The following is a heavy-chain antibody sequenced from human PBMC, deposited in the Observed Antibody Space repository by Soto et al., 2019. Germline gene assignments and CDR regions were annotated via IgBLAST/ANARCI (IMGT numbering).Heavy chain of an antibody. CDR1: GYTFNIYG. Sequence: QVQLVQSGAEMKKPGASVKVSCKSSGYTFNIYGIHWLRQAPGQSLEWMGWINGGTGNVEYSQRFQDRVIISRDTSASTDDMEVSRLTFDDTAIYRCARATIPSQPKGLEVWGQGTAVIVSS. D-gene: IGHD2-2*02. CDR2: INGGTGNV. V-gene: IGHV1-3*01. CDR3: ARATIPSQPKGLEV. J-gene: IGHJ6*02.